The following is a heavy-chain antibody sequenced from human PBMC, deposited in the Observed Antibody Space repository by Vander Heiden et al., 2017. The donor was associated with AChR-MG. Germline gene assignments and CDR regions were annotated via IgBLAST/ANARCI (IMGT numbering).Heavy chain of an antibody. D-gene: IGHD6-13*01. V-gene: IGHV4-38-2*01. CDR1: GYSISSGYY. Sequence: QVQLQESVPGLVKTSETLSLTCDVSGYSISSGYYWGWIRQPPGHGLEGIGGITHSGRTYYNPSLNSRVTISVDTSKNQFSLKLSSVTAADTAVYYCASSSSSWYYGWFDPWGQGTQVTVSS. J-gene: IGHJ5*02. CDR2: ITHSGRT. CDR3: ASSSSSWYYGWFDP.